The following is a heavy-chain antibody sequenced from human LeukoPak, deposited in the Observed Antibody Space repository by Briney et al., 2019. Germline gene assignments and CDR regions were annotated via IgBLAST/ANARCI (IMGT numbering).Heavy chain of an antibody. CDR2: LYSGGTT. CDR3: ARANSYSSGWYPHAFDI. D-gene: IGHD6-19*01. J-gene: IGHJ3*02. CDR1: GFTVSNNY. Sequence: GRSLRLSCAASGFTVSNNYMSWVRQAPGKGLEWVSALYSGGTTYYADSVKGRFTISRDTSKNTLYLQMNSLRAEDTAVYYCARANSYSSGWYPHAFDIWGQGTMVTVSS. V-gene: IGHV3-53*01.